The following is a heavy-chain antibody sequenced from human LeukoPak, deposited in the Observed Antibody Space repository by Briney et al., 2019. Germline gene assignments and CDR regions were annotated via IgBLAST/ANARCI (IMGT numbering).Heavy chain of an antibody. Sequence: PSETLSLTCTVSGYAITSGGFSWNWIRQPPGKGLEWIGCIYDRGPAYYNPSLKSRVTISVDTSKNQFSLKLSSVTAAGTAVYYGARDLGLWPPDYWGQGTLVTVSS. J-gene: IGHJ4*02. CDR2: IYDRGPA. CDR3: ARDLGLWPPDY. D-gene: IGHD5-18*01. CDR1: GYAITSGGFS. V-gene: IGHV4-30-2*05.